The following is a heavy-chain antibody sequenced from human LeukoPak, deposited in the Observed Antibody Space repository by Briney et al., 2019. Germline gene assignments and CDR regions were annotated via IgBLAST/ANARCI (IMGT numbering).Heavy chain of an antibody. Sequence: SETLSLTCTASGDSISSYYWTWIRQPPGKGLEWIGYMYSSGSTDSNPSLKSRVTISVDTSKNQFSLKLSSVTAADTAVYYCASSTGYSSSWYFRGHAFDIWGQGTMVTVSS. CDR2: MYSSGST. V-gene: IGHV4-59*08. CDR1: GDSISSYY. D-gene: IGHD6-13*01. CDR3: ASSTGYSSSWYFRGHAFDI. J-gene: IGHJ3*02.